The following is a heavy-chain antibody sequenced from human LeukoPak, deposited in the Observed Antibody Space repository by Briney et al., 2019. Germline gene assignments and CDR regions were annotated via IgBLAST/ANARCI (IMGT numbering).Heavy chain of an antibody. CDR3: ARGEDIVVVPALRFAAPTSNWFDP. Sequence: SETLSLTCTVSGGSISSGGYYWSWIRQHPGKGLEWIGYIYYSGSTYYNPSLKSRVTISVDTSKNQFSLKLSSVTAADTAVYYCARGEDIVVVPALRFAAPTSNWFDPWGQGTLVTVSS. V-gene: IGHV4-31*03. CDR1: GGSISSGGYY. D-gene: IGHD2-2*01. CDR2: IYYSGST. J-gene: IGHJ5*02.